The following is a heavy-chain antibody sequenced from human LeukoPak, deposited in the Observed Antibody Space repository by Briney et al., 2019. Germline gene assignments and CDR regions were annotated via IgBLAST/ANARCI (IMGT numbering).Heavy chain of an antibody. D-gene: IGHD4-17*01. CDR3: ARDAFQWGPVGDLKDY. CDR1: GYTLSELS. J-gene: IGHJ4*02. CDR2: FDPEDGET. Sequence: ASVKVSCKVSGYTLSELSIHWVRQAPGKGLEWMGGFDPEDGETIYAQKFQGRVTMTEDTSTDTAYMELTSLRSEDTAVYYCARDAFQWGPVGDLKDYWGQGTLVTVSS. V-gene: IGHV1-24*01.